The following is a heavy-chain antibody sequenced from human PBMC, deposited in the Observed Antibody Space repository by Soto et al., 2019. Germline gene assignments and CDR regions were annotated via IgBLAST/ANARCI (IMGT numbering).Heavy chain of an antibody. Sequence: GGSLRLSCAASGFTFSSYWMSWVRQAPGKGLEWVANIKQDGSEKYYVDSVKGRFTISRDNAKNSLYLQMNSLRAEDTAVYYCARYQWLPSAELDYWGQGTLVTVSS. J-gene: IGHJ4*02. CDR1: GFTFSSYW. V-gene: IGHV3-7*01. D-gene: IGHD6-19*01. CDR3: ARYQWLPSAELDY. CDR2: IKQDGSEK.